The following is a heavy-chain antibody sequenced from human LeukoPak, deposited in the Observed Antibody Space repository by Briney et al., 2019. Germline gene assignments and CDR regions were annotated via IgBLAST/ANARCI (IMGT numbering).Heavy chain of an antibody. J-gene: IGHJ3*02. CDR3: ARDHVLMVYASFNAFDI. CDR1: GFTFSDYY. CDR2: ISSSGSTI. Sequence: GGSLRLSCAASGFTFSDYYTSWIRQAPGKGLEWVSYISSSGSTIYYADSVKGRFTISRDNAKNSLYLQMNSLRAEDTAVYYCARDHVLMVYASFNAFDIWGQGTMVTVSS. D-gene: IGHD2-8*01. V-gene: IGHV3-11*01.